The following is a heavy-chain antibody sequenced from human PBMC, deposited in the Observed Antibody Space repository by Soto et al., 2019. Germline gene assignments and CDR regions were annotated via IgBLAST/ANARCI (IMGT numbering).Heavy chain of an antibody. D-gene: IGHD2-15*01. V-gene: IGHV4-4*02. Sequence: QVQLQESGPGLVKPSGTLSLTCAVSGGSISSSNWWSWVRQPPGKGLEWIGEIYHSGSTSYNPSLTSRVCISVDTSPNPFSLYLSSVTPAHTPLYSSARYSTLNPPLDYWGQGTLVTVSS. CDR3: ARYSTLNPPLDY. J-gene: IGHJ4*02. CDR2: IYHSGST. CDR1: GGSISSSNW.